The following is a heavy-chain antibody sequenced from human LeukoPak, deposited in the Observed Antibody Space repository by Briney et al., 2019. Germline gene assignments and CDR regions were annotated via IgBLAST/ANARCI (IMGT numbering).Heavy chain of an antibody. CDR1: GYTFTSYD. Sequence: ASVKVFCKASGYTFTSYDINWVRQATGQGLEWMGWMNPNSGNTGYAQKFQGRVTMTRNTSISTAYMELSSLRSEDTAVYYCARDGSGSYPLDYWGQGTLVTVSS. J-gene: IGHJ4*02. CDR2: MNPNSGNT. V-gene: IGHV1-8*01. D-gene: IGHD3-10*01. CDR3: ARDGSGSYPLDY.